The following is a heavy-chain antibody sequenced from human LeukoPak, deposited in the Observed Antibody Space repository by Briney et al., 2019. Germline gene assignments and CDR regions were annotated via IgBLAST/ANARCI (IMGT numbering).Heavy chain of an antibody. D-gene: IGHD6-13*01. V-gene: IGHV3-21*01. CDR1: GFTFSSYS. Sequence: GGSLRLSCAASGFTFSSYSMNWVRQAPGKGLEWVASISTSSSYIYYADSLKGRFTISRDNAKNSMYLQMNSLRTEDTAVYYCARVKDHRGIAVAGSDYWGQGTLVTLSS. CDR2: ISTSSSYI. CDR3: ARVKDHRGIAVAGSDY. J-gene: IGHJ4*02.